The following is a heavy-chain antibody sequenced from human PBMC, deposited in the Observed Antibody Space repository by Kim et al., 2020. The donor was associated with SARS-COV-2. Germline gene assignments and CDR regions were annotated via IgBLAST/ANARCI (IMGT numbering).Heavy chain of an antibody. D-gene: IGHD3-10*01. V-gene: IGHV3-15*01. Sequence: APVKARFAISRNDSKNTLDLQMNSLKTEDTAVYYCTTRGNRGYYYYGMDVWGQGTTVTVSS. J-gene: IGHJ6*02. CDR3: TTRGNRGYYYYGMDV.